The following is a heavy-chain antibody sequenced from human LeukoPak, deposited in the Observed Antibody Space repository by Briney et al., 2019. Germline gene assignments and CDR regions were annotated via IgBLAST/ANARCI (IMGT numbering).Heavy chain of an antibody. J-gene: IGHJ4*02. CDR2: ISWGTDTI. Sequence: GGSLRLSCAASGFTFNDHAMYWVRQVPGKGLEWVSGISWGTDTIGYADSVKGRFTISRDNAKNSLYLQMNSLRTEDTALYYCAKSQGAVAGPIDFWGQGTLVTVSS. V-gene: IGHV3-9*01. CDR3: AKSQGAVAGPIDF. CDR1: GFTFNDHA. D-gene: IGHD6-19*01.